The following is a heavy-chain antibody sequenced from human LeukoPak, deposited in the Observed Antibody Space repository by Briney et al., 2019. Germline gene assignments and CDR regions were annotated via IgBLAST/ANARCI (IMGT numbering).Heavy chain of an antibody. CDR2: ISYDGSNK. V-gene: IGHV3-30*14. J-gene: IGHJ4*02. Sequence: AGGSLRLSCAASGFTFSSYAMHWVRQAPGKGLEWVAVISYDGSNKYYADSVKGRFTISRDNSKNTLYLQMNSLRAEDTAVYYCARENGGGYFDYWGQGTLVTVSS. CDR1: GFTFSSYA. CDR3: ARENGGGYFDY. D-gene: IGHD2-15*01.